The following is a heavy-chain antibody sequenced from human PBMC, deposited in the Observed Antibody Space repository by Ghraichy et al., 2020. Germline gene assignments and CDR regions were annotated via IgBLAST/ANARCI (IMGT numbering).Heavy chain of an antibody. V-gene: IGHV3-33*05. CDR1: GFSFTTYG. CDR3: TRCGYNWCASDY. J-gene: IGHJ4*02. Sequence: GGSLRLSCAASGFSFTTYGMHWVRQAPGKGLEWVAIISTVGIEFYADSVRGRFTVSRDMSTKTVSLQMNSLRPDDTAMYYCTRCGYNWCASDYWGQGTLVTVSS. D-gene: IGHD1-1*01. CDR2: ISTVGIE.